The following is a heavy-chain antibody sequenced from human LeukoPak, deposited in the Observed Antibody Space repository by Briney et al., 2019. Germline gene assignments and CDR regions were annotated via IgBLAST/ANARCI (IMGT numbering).Heavy chain of an antibody. CDR3: ARDLEITYYYGSGSLSFGY. CDR2: ISSSSSYI. D-gene: IGHD3-10*01. CDR1: GFTFSSYS. Sequence: GGSLRLSCAASGFTFSSYSMNWVRQAPGKGLEWVSSISSSSSYIYYADSVKGRFTISRGNAKNSLYLQMNSLRAEDTAVYYCARDLEITYYYGSGSLSFGYWGQGTLVTVSS. J-gene: IGHJ4*02. V-gene: IGHV3-21*01.